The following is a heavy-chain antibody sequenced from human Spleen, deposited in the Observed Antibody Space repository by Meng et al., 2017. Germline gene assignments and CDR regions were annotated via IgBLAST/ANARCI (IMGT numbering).Heavy chain of an antibody. CDR1: GFTIGSQA. J-gene: IGHJ3*01. V-gene: IGHV3-30*04. Sequence: SLRLSCAASGFTIGSQAMNWVRQAPGKGLEWMAVILYDGSNKYYADFVKGRFTISRDNSKNTLYLQLNCLRAGDTAVYYCARDRGVVPDGYCLVSDGLDFWGQGTMVTVSS. D-gene: IGHD2-15*01. CDR2: ILYDGSNK. CDR3: ARDRGVVPDGYCLVSDGLDF.